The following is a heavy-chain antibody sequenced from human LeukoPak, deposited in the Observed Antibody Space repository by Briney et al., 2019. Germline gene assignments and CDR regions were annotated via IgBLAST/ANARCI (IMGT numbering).Heavy chain of an antibody. V-gene: IGHV1-46*01. Sequence: ASVKVSCKASGYTFTSYYMHWVRQAPGQGLEWMGIINPSGGSTNYAQKFQGRVTMTRDTSTSTVYMELSSLRSEDTAVYYCARDSEEMATIAYDAFDIWGQGTMVTVSS. J-gene: IGHJ3*02. D-gene: IGHD5-24*01. CDR2: INPSGGST. CDR3: ARDSEEMATIAYDAFDI. CDR1: GYTFTSYY.